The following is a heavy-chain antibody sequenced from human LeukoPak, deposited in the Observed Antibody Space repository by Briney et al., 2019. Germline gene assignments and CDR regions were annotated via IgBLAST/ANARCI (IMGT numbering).Heavy chain of an antibody. CDR2: FHNSRTT. CDR3: ARGQLGLTP. D-gene: IGHD1-1*01. J-gene: IGHJ5*02. CDR1: GGSISGYS. Sequence: KPSETLSLTCTVSGGSISGYSWTWIRRPPGQGLEWIGYFHNSRTTSYNPSLTGRVIISVDTAMDQISLKLNSVTAADTAVYYCARGQLGLTPWGQGTLVTVSS. V-gene: IGHV4-59*01.